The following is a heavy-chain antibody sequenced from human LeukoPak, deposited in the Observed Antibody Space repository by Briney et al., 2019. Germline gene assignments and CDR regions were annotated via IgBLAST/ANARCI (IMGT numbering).Heavy chain of an antibody. V-gene: IGHV1-46*01. CDR1: GYTFTSYY. CDR2: INPSGGTT. CDR3: ARDNSVGDYAWWFDP. D-gene: IGHD1-26*01. J-gene: IGHJ5*02. Sequence: ASVKVSCKASGYTFTSYYMHWVRQAPGQGLEWMGLINPSGGTTRYAQKFQSRVTMTRELSTSTDYMELSSLRSDDTAVYFCARDNSVGDYAWWFDPWGPGTLVTVSS.